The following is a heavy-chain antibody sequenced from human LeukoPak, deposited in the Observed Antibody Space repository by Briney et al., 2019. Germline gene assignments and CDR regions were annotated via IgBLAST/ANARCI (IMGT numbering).Heavy chain of an antibody. D-gene: IGHD6-13*01. Sequence: PSETLSLTCTVSGGSISSHYWSWIRQPPGKGLEWIGYSYSGSTNYNPSLNSRVTISADTSKNQFSLKLSSVTAADTAVHYCAGTYSSSWYYYYYMDVWGKGTTVTVSS. CDR3: AGTYSSSWYYYYYMDV. J-gene: IGHJ6*03. CDR1: GGSISSHY. V-gene: IGHV4-59*08. CDR2: SYSGST.